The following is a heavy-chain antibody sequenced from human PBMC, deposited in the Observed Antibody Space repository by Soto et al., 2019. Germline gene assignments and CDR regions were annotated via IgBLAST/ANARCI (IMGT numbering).Heavy chain of an antibody. Sequence: TLALTCAVSGGYISSSNWWTWVRQPPGKGLEWIGEIYHSGTTNYNPSLKSRVTISGDRSKNQFSLSLSSVTAADTAVYYCAVTAAGDSECWGQGNMVIVSS. J-gene: IGHJ4*02. CDR3: AVTAAGDSEC. CDR1: GGYISSSNW. V-gene: IGHV4-4*02. CDR2: IYHSGTT. D-gene: IGHD6-13*01.